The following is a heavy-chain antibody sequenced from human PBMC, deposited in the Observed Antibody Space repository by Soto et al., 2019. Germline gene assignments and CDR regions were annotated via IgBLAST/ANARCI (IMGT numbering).Heavy chain of an antibody. J-gene: IGHJ6*02. CDR3: ASRPIAARLPSYYYYYGMDV. CDR2: IYYSGST. Sequence: SETLSLTCTVSGGSISIGGYYWSCIRQHPGKGLEWIGYIYYSGSTYYNPSLKSRVTISVDTSKNQFSLKLSSVTAADTAVYYCASRPIAARLPSYYYYYGMDVWGQGTTVTVSS. CDR1: GGSISIGGYY. V-gene: IGHV4-31*03. D-gene: IGHD6-6*01.